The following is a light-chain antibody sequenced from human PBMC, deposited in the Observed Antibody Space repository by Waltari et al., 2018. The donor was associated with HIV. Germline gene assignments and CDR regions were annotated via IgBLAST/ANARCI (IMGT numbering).Light chain of an antibody. V-gene: IGKV1-5*03. CDR2: SAS. CDR3: QQYGSYPWT. Sequence: DIQMTQSPPSLFASLGDRVTITCRASQSVTSYLAWYQQKLGSSPNLLIHSASTLVTGVSSTFSASGSGTHFTLTITNLQPDDVATYFCQQYGSYPWTFGQGTRV. CDR1: QSVTSY. J-gene: IGKJ1*01.